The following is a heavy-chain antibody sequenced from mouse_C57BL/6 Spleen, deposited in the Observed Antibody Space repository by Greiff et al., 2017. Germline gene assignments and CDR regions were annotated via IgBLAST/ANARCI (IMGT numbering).Heavy chain of an antibody. J-gene: IGHJ1*03. Sequence: EVKLMESEGGLVQPGSSMKLSCTASGFTFSDYYMAWVRQVPEKGLEWVANINYDGSSTYYLDSLKSRFIISRDNAKNILYLQMSSLKSWDTATYYCSRFPPLYFDVWGTGTTVTVSS. CDR3: SRFPPLYFDV. V-gene: IGHV5-16*01. CDR2: INYDGSST. CDR1: GFTFSDYY.